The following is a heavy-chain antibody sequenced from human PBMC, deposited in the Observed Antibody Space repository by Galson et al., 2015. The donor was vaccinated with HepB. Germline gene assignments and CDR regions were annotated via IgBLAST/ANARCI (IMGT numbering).Heavy chain of an antibody. CDR1: GFTFSSYA. D-gene: IGHD3-22*01. CDR3: ARGTEDSSGYYPRYFDY. Sequence: SLRLSCAASGFTFSSYAMHWVRQAPGKGLEWVAAISYDGSNKYYPDSVKGRFTISRDNSKNTLYLQMNSLRAEDTAVYYCARGTEDSSGYYPRYFDYWGQGTLVTVSS. V-gene: IGHV3-30-3*01. CDR2: ISYDGSNK. J-gene: IGHJ4*02.